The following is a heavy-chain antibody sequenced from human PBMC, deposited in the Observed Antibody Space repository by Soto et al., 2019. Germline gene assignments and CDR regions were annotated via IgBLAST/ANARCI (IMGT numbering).Heavy chain of an antibody. D-gene: IGHD2-2*01. V-gene: IGHV3-23*01. J-gene: IGHJ4*02. CDR3: AKLTTSWYYSDS. CDR2: ISGSGGTT. CDR1: GFTFSSYA. Sequence: EVQLLESGGGLVQPGGSLRLSCAASGFTFSSYAMSWVRQAPGKGLEWVSGISGSGGTTYHADSVQGRFAISRANSQNTLYLQMDNLRAEVTAVYYCAKLTTSWYYSDSWGQGTLVTVSS.